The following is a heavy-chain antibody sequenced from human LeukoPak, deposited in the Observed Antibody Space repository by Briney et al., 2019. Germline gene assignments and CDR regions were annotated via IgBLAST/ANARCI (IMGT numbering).Heavy chain of an antibody. CDR3: ARPPSRGYSSSFEY. J-gene: IGHJ4*02. D-gene: IGHD2-2*03. V-gene: IGHV5-51*01. Sequence: GESLKISCKGSGYSFPTYWITWVRQMPGKGLEWMGIIYPDESNIRYSPSFQGQVTISADKSISTAYLQWSSLTASETAMYYCARPPSRGYSSSFEYWGQGTLVTVSS. CDR1: GYSFPTYW. CDR2: IYPDESNI.